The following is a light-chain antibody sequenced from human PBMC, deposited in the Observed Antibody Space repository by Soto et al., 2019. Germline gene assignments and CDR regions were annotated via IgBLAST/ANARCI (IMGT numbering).Light chain of an antibody. CDR2: RAS. J-gene: IGKJ1*01. V-gene: IGKV3-15*01. CDR1: QSVSSK. CDR3: HQYNHGLTRT. Sequence: EIVMTQSPATLSLSPGQRATLSCRASQSVSSKLAWYQQRPGQAPRLLIYRASTRATGIPAMFSGSGSGTEFTLTISGRQAEDFAVFYCHQYNHGLTRTCGRGTDVEIK.